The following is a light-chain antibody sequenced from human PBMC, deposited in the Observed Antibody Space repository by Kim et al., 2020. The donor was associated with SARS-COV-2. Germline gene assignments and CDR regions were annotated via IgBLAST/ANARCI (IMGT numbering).Light chain of an antibody. CDR3: QAWDSSTVV. CDR2: QDT. V-gene: IGLV3-1*01. CDR1: KLGDNY. Sequence: SGSPGQTASITCSGDKLGDNYVYWYQQKPGQSPILVIYQDTKRPSGIPERFSGSNSGNTATLTISGTQAMDEADYYCQAWDSSTVVFGGGTQLTVL. J-gene: IGLJ2*01.